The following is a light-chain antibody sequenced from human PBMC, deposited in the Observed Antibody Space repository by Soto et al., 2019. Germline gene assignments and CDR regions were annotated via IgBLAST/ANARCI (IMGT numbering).Light chain of an antibody. CDR2: FGS. CDR3: MQSIQNPGT. V-gene: IGKV2-28*01. J-gene: IGKJ1*01. CDR1: QSLLHSDGFNY. Sequence: DIVMTQSPLSLPVTPGEPASISCRSSQSLLHSDGFNYLDWYLQKPGQSPQLLIYFGSSRASGVPDGFSGSGSGTYFTRKISRVEVEDVEVYFYMQSIQNPGTFVQGIKVEIK.